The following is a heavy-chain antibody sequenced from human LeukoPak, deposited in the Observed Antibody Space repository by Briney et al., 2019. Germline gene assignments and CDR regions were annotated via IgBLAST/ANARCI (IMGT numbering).Heavy chain of an antibody. V-gene: IGHV4-39*01. CDR3: ARHFDHPTAYFDS. CDR2: IYSGGMT. Sequence: SETLSLTCTVTGGSISSGDYYWSWRRQPPGKSLERIASIYSGGMTFYSPSLKSRLTISADTSRNHFSLRLSSVTAADTALYFCARHFDHPTAYFDSWGQGSLVTVSS. CDR1: GGSISSGDYY. D-gene: IGHD1-14*01. J-gene: IGHJ4*02.